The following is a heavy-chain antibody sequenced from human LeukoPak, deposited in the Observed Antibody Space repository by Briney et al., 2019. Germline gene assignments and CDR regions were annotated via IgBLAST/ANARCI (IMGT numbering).Heavy chain of an antibody. Sequence: GGSLRLSCSASGFSFTDYYMSWIRQSPGKGLEWVSYISSSGTTIYYADSVKGRFTISRDTAKNTLYPQMNSLRVEDTAVYYCARAVKWDYWGQGALVTVSS. J-gene: IGHJ4*02. CDR3: ARAVKWDY. CDR1: GFSFTDYY. V-gene: IGHV3-11*04. D-gene: IGHD1-26*01. CDR2: ISSSGTTI.